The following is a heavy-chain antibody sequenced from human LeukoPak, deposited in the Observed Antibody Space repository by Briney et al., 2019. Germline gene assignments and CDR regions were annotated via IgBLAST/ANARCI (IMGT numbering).Heavy chain of an antibody. CDR3: ARGYCSGGSCYSLDY. V-gene: IGHV1-69*02. CDR1: GGTFSSYT. J-gene: IGHJ4*02. D-gene: IGHD2-15*01. Sequence: SVKVSCKACGGTFSSYTISWVRQAPGQGLEWMGRIIPILAIANYAQKFQGRVTITADKSTSTAYMELSSLRSEDTAVYYCARGYCSGGSCYSLDYWGQGTLVTVSS. CDR2: IIPILAIA.